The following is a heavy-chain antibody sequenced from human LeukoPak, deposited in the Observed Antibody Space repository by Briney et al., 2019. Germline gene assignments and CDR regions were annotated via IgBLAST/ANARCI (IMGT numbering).Heavy chain of an antibody. D-gene: IGHD6-19*01. CDR2: LSGSGITT. CDR3: AKGIYSSGWSYFDY. CDR1: GFTFSNSA. J-gene: IGHJ4*01. Sequence: PGGTLRLSCAASGFTFSNSAMSWVRQAPGKGLERVSPLSGSGITTYYADSVKGRFTISRDNSKNTLYLQMNSLRAEDTAVYYCAKGIYSSGWSYFDYWGHGTLVTVSS. V-gene: IGHV3-23*01.